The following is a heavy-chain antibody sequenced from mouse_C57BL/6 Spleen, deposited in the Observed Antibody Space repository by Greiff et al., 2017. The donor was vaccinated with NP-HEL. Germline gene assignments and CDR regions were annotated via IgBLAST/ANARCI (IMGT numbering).Heavy chain of an antibody. CDR2: LWRGGST. D-gene: IGHD4-1*01. CDR3: ARELLTGSFAY. CDR1: GFSLTSSG. J-gene: IGHJ3*01. Sequence: QLPPSVPGLVQPSQSLSLTFPFSGFSLTSSGVHLFLHSPGHGLAWLGVLWRGGSTDSNAAFISRLSISKDNSKSQVFFKMNSLQADDTAIYYCARELLTGSFAYWGQGTLVTVSA. V-gene: IGHV2-2*01.